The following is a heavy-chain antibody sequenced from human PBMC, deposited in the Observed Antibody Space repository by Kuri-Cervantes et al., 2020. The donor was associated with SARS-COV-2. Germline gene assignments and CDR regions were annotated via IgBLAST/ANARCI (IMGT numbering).Heavy chain of an antibody. CDR3: ARDPRDYYDSSGYYYRYYYGMDV. J-gene: IGHJ6*02. CDR1: GYTFTSYY. CDR2: INPSGGST. Sequence: ASVKVSCKASGYTFTSYYMHWVRQAPGQGLEWMGIINPSGGSTSYAQKFQGRVTMTRDTSTSTVYMELSSLRSEDTAVYYCARDPRDYYDSSGYYYRYYYGMDVWGQGTTVTVSS. V-gene: IGHV1-46*01. D-gene: IGHD3-22*01.